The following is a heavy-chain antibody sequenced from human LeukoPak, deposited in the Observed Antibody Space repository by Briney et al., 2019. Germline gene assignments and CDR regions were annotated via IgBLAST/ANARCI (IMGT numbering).Heavy chain of an antibody. Sequence: ASVKVSCKASGYTFTSYDINWVRQATGQGLEWMGWMNPNSGNTGYAQKFQGRVTMTRNTSISTAYMELSSLRSEDTAVYYCARAYQYYWRFDPWGQGTLVTVSS. CDR1: GYTFTSYD. CDR3: ARAYQYYWRFDP. CDR2: MNPNSGNT. D-gene: IGHD1-20*01. V-gene: IGHV1-8*01. J-gene: IGHJ5*02.